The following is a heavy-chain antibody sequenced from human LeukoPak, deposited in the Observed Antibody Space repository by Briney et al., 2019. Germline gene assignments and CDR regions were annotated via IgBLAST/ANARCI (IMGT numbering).Heavy chain of an antibody. V-gene: IGHV1-18*01. Sequence: SVKVSCKASGYTFTNYAISWVRQAPGQGLEWVGWISAYNGNTNYAKKLQGRVTMTTDTSMSTAYMDLRSLRSDDTAVYYCARVRNSGFRYVDSWGQGTLVTVSS. J-gene: IGHJ4*02. D-gene: IGHD5-12*01. CDR2: ISAYNGNT. CDR3: ARVRNSGFRYVDS. CDR1: GYTFTNYA.